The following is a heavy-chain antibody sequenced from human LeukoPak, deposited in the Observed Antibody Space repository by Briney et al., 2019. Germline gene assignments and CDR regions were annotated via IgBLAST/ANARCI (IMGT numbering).Heavy chain of an antibody. CDR3: AIILAAAGNVPSNWFDP. D-gene: IGHD6-13*01. CDR1: GGSISSSSYY. Sequence: TSETLSLTCTVSGGSISSSSYYWGWIRQPPGKGLEWIGSIYYSGSTYYNPSLKSRVTISVDTSKNQFSLKLSSVTAADTAVYYCAIILAAAGNVPSNWFDPWGQGTLVTVSS. J-gene: IGHJ5*02. V-gene: IGHV4-39*07. CDR2: IYYSGST.